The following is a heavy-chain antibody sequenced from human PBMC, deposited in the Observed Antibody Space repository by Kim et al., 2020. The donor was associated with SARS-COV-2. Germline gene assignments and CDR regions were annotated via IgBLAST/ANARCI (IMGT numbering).Heavy chain of an antibody. D-gene: IGHD6-19*01. CDR2: IYYSGST. Sequence: SETLSLTCTASGGSISNYYWSWIRQPPGKGLEWVGYIYYSGSTTYNPPLKSRLTITVDTSKNQFLLKLSSVTAADTAVYYCARLGSSGRHYYYYGMDVWGQGTTVTVSS. CDR3: ARLGSSGRHYYYYGMDV. J-gene: IGHJ6*02. CDR1: GGSISNYY. V-gene: IGHV4-59*01.